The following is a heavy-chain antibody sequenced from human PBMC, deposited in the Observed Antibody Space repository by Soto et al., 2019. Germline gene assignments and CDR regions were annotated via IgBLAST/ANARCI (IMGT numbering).Heavy chain of an antibody. CDR3: ARVGGHGGSARNRPYFYYYGMDV. Sequence: GVSLKISCKGSGYRFFSYYLGWVRQMPGKGLEWMGIIYPSDSETRYSPSFQGPVPISVDTSIRTAYLEWSSLAASGPGSSFWARVGGHGGSARNRPYFYYYGMDVWGHGTAVTVSS. V-gene: IGHV5-51*01. D-gene: IGHD3-10*01. J-gene: IGHJ6*02. CDR2: IYPSDSET. CDR1: GYRFFSYY.